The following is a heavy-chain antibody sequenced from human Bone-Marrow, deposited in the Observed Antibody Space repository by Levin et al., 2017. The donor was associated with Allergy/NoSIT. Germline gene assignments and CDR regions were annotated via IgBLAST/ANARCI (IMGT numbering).Heavy chain of an antibody. Sequence: GGSLRLSCAASGFTFSSYAMSWVRQAPGKGLEWVSAISGSGGSTYYADSVKGRFTISRDNSKNTLYLQMNSLRAEDTAVYYCAKDWVGGVVVVTAIKTGPYDYWGQGTLVTVSS. CDR2: ISGSGGST. V-gene: IGHV3-23*01. J-gene: IGHJ4*02. CDR1: GFTFSSYA. D-gene: IGHD2-21*02. CDR3: AKDWVGGVVVVTAIKTGPYDY.